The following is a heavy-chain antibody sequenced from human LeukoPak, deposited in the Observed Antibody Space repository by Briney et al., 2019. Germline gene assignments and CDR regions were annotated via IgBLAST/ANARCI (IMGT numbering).Heavy chain of an antibody. CDR3: AKGLNFWSGYPGFDY. J-gene: IGHJ4*02. CDR1: GFTFSSYA. D-gene: IGHD3-3*01. CDR2: ISGSGGST. Sequence: GGSLRLSCAASGFTFSSYAMSWVRQAPGKGLEWVSAISGSGGSTYYADSVKGRFTISRDNSKNTLYLQMNSLRAEDTAVYYCAKGLNFWSGYPGFDYWGPGTLVTVSS. V-gene: IGHV3-23*01.